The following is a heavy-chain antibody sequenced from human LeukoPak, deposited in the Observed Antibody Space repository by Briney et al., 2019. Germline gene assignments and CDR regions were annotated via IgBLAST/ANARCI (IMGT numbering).Heavy chain of an antibody. CDR1: GGSFSGYY. D-gene: IGHD2-2*01. CDR3: ARGTPILGSSISCYWNY. J-gene: IGHJ4*02. V-gene: IGHV4-34*01. Sequence: SETLSLTCAVYGGSFSGYYWSWIRQPPGKGLEWIGEINHSGSTNYNPSLKSRVTHSVDASKNQFSLKLSSVTAADTAVYYCARGTPILGSSISCYWNYWGQGTLVTVSS. CDR2: INHSGST.